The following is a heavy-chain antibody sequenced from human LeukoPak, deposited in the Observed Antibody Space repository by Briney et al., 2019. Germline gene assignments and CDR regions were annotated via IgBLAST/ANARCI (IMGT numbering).Heavy chain of an antibody. D-gene: IGHD4-23*01. Sequence: GGSLRLSCAASGFTFTNYAMSWVRQAPGKGLEWVSGMSGRGVSTYYADSVKRRFTISSDNSKNTLYLQMHSLRAEDTAIYYCAKDCNGGNCYIDYWGQGTLVTVAS. J-gene: IGHJ4*02. V-gene: IGHV3-23*01. CDR2: MSGRGVST. CDR1: GFTFTNYA. CDR3: AKDCNGGNCYIDY.